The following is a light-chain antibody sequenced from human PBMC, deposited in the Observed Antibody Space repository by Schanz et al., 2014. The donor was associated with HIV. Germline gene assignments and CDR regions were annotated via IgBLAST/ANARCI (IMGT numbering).Light chain of an antibody. Sequence: QSVLTQPASVSGSPGQSITISCIGTSSDIGTYNYVSWYQQLPGKAPKLIIYDVSNRPSEISYRFSGSKSGTSASLAISGLQSEDEADYYCASWDDSLNGWVFGGGTKLTVL. V-gene: IGLV2-14*03. J-gene: IGLJ3*02. CDR3: ASWDDSLNGWV. CDR1: SSDIGTYNY. CDR2: DVS.